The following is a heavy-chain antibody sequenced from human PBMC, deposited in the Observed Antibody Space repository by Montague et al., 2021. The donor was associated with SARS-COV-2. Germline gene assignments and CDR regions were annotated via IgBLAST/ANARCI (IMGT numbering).Heavy chain of an antibody. D-gene: IGHD4-17*01. CDR2: INHSGST. CDR1: GGSFSGYY. J-gene: IGHJ6*02. Sequence: SETLSLTCAVYGGSFSGYYWSWIRQPPGKGLEWIGEINHSGSTNYNPSLKSRVTMSVDTSKNQFSLKVSSVTAADTAVYYCARDYGDYSYYYGLDDWGQGTTVTVSS. V-gene: IGHV4-34*01. CDR3: ARDYGDYSYYYGLDD.